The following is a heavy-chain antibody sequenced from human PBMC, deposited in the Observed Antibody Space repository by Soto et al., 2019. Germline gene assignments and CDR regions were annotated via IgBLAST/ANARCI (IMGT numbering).Heavy chain of an antibody. CDR2: IIPIFGTA. V-gene: IGHV1-69*12. Sequence: QVQLVQSGAEVKKPGSSVKVSWKASGGTFSSYAISWVRRAPGQGLEWMGGIIPIFGTANYAQKFQGRVTITADESTSTAYMELSSLRSEDTAVYSCAIEGTSYCGGDCPFDYWGQGTLVTVSS. CDR1: GGTFSSYA. J-gene: IGHJ4*02. D-gene: IGHD2-21*02. CDR3: AIEGTSYCGGDCPFDY.